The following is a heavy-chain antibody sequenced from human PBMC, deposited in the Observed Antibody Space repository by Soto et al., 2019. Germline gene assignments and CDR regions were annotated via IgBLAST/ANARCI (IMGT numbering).Heavy chain of an antibody. CDR3: ARGGNCFGP. J-gene: IGHJ5*02. CDR2: IKQDGSEE. CDR1: GFTFSSFW. V-gene: IGHV3-7*01. D-gene: IGHD3-16*01. Sequence: PGGSLRLPCAACGFTFSSFWMSWGRQAPGKGGEWVANIKQDGSEEYYVDSVKGRFTIYRDNAKNSLYLQMHSLRAEDTAVYYCARGGNCFGPWGQGTLVTVSS.